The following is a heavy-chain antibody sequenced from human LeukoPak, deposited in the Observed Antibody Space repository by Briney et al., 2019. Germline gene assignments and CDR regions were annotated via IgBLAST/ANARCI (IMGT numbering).Heavy chain of an antibody. CDR3: ARDYYYDSSGPFDY. J-gene: IGHJ4*02. Sequence: ASVKVSCKASGYTFTSYDINWVRQATGQGLEWMGWMNPNSGNTGYAQKFQGRVTITRNTSISTAYMELSSLRSEDTAVYYCARDYYYDSSGPFDYWGQGTLVTVSS. CDR1: GYTFTSYD. V-gene: IGHV1-8*03. D-gene: IGHD3-22*01. CDR2: MNPNSGNT.